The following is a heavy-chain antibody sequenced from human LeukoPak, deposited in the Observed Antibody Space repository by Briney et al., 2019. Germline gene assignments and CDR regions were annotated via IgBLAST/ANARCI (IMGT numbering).Heavy chain of an antibody. D-gene: IGHD2-2*01. Sequence: ASVKVSCKAYGGTFNSYIINWVRQAPGQGLEWMGGIVPIFGTADYAQKFQGRVTITADESTSTAYMELSSLRSEDTAMYFCARAYSSNWYYYDYWGQGTLVTVSS. CDR1: GGTFNSYI. J-gene: IGHJ4*02. CDR3: ARAYSSNWYYYDY. V-gene: IGHV1-69*01. CDR2: IVPIFGTA.